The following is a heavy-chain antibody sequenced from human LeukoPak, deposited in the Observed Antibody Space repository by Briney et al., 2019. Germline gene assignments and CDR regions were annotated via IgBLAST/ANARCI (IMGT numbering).Heavy chain of an antibody. V-gene: IGHV4-39*01. Sequence: PSETLSLICSVSGGSISSSTYYWGWIRQPPGKGLEWIGSIYYSGSTYYNPSLKSRVTISVDTSKNQSSLKLSSVTAADTAVYYCARHRGDNYYDSSGYSPLGYWGQGTLVTVSS. CDR2: IYYSGST. CDR1: GGSISSSTYY. D-gene: IGHD3-22*01. J-gene: IGHJ4*02. CDR3: ARHRGDNYYDSSGYSPLGY.